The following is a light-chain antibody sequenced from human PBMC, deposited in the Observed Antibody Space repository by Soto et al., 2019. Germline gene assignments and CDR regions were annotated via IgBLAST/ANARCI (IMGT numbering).Light chain of an antibody. CDR1: QSVSSY. J-gene: IGKJ1*01. V-gene: IGKV3-15*01. CDR2: GAS. Sequence: EIVMTQSPATLSVSPGERATLSCRASQSVSSYLAWYQQKPGQAPRLLVYGASTRATSIPGRFSGSGSGTKFTLTISSLQSEDFAVYYCQQYNNGPPLTFGQGTKVEIK. CDR3: QQYNNGPPLT.